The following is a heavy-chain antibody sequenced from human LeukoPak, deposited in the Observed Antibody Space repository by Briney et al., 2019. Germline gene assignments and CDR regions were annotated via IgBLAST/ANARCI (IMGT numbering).Heavy chain of an antibody. V-gene: IGHV4-34*01. Sequence: SETLSLTCTVSGGSISSYYWSWIRQPPGKGLEWIGEINHSGSTNYNPSLKSRVTISVDTSKNQFSLKLSSVTAADTAVYYCAREGYYYYYYMGVWGKGTTVTISS. J-gene: IGHJ6*03. CDR1: GGSISSYY. CDR3: AREGYYYYYYMGV. CDR2: INHSGST.